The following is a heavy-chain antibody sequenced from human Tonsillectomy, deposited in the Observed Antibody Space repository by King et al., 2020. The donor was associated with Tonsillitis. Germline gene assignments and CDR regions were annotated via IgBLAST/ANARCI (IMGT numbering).Heavy chain of an antibody. CDR3: AKCLAGTGSSPAHYYLDY. J-gene: IGHJ4*02. CDR1: GFTFSRYG. Sequence: VQLVESGGGVVQPGESLRLSCAASGFTFSRYGMHWVRQAPGKGLEWVTFIRCDGSNKYYADSVKGRFTISRDNSKNTLYLQMNSLRAEDTAVYYCAKCLAGTGSSPAHYYLDYWGQGTLVTVSS. V-gene: IGHV3-30*02. D-gene: IGHD6-6*01. CDR2: IRCDGSNK.